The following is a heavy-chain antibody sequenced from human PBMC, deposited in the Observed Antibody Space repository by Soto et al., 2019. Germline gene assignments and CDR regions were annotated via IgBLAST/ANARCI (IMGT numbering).Heavy chain of an antibody. CDR3: AKRLGYDLNFDC. CDR2: ISYDGSNK. D-gene: IGHD5-12*01. Sequence: QVQLVESGGGVVQPGRSLRLSCAASGFTFSSYGMHWVRQAPGKGLEWVAVISYDGSNKYYADSVKGRFTISRDNSKNTLYLQMNSLRAEDTAVYYCAKRLGYDLNFDCWGQGTLVTVSS. CDR1: GFTFSSYG. V-gene: IGHV3-30*18. J-gene: IGHJ4*02.